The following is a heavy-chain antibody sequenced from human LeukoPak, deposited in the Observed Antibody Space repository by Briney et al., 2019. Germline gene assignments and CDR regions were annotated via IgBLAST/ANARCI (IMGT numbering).Heavy chain of an antibody. CDR3: AKQKWELRLSFDY. CDR1: GFTFSSYW. D-gene: IGHD1-26*01. CDR2: IKQDGSEK. V-gene: IGHV3-7*01. Sequence: PGGSLRLSCAASGFTFSSYWMSWVRQAPGKGLEWVANIKQDGSEKYYVDSVKGRFTISRDNAKNSLYLQMNSLRAEDTAVYYCAKQKWELRLSFDYWGQGTLVTVSS. J-gene: IGHJ4*02.